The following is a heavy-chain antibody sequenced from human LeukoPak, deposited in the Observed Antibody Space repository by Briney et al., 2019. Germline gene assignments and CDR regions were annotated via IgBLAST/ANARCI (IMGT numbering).Heavy chain of an antibody. CDR3: TRDLAMGALDS. D-gene: IGHD3-16*01. Sequence: GGSLRLSCVGSGFTFNNYGINWVRQARGKGLEWVTGIAYDGSKKFYADSVKGRFAIPRDDSKNTVYVEMSGLRAEDTALYHCTRDLAMGALDSWGQGSPVTVSS. V-gene: IGHV3-33*01. J-gene: IGHJ5*01. CDR1: GFTFNNYG. CDR2: IAYDGSKK.